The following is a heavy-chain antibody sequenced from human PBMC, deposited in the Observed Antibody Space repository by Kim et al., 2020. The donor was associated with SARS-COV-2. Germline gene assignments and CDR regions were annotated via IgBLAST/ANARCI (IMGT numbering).Heavy chain of an antibody. V-gene: IGHV4-31*03. CDR3: ARVNSSIYGMDV. D-gene: IGHD1-1*01. Sequence: SETLSLTCTVYGGSISSGGYYWSWIRQHPGKGLEWIGYIYYSGSTYYNPSLKSRVTISVDTSKNQFSLKLSSVTAADTAVYYCARVNSSIYGMDVWGQGTTVTVSS. J-gene: IGHJ6*02. CDR2: IYYSGST. CDR1: GGSISSGGYY.